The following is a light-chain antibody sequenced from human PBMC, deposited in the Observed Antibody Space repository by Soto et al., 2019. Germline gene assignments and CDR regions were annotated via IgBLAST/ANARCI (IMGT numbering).Light chain of an antibody. CDR1: QSVADN. Sequence: EVVMTQSPATLSVSPVERVTLSCMSSQSVADNLAWFQQKPGQGPRLLIYGASTRATGIPARFSGSGSETDFTLTVSSLRSEDSAVYYCQQYNYWPITFGQGTRLEIK. CDR3: QQYNYWPIT. V-gene: IGKV3-15*01. CDR2: GAS. J-gene: IGKJ5*01.